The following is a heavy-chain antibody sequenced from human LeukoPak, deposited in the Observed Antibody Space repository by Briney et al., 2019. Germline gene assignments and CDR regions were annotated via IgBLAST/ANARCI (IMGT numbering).Heavy chain of an antibody. J-gene: IGHJ4*02. D-gene: IGHD6-13*01. CDR1: GGSISNYY. CDR2: IYYSGST. V-gene: IGHV4-59*01. Sequence: SETLSLTCTVSGGSISNYYWSWIRQPPGKGLEWIGYIYYSGSTNYNPSLKSRVAISVDTSKKQFSLKLSSVTAADTAVYYCARVTGYIIEDYFDYWGQGTLVTVSS. CDR3: ARVTGYIIEDYFDY.